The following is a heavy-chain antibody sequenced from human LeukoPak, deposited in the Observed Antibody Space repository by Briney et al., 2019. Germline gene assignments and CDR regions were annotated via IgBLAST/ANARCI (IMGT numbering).Heavy chain of an antibody. D-gene: IGHD3-10*01. CDR1: GGSFTGYY. J-gene: IGHJ4*02. CDR3: ARDWYYGSGSYNDY. CDR2: IYYSGST. Sequence: SETLSLTCALYGGSFTGYYWRWIRQPPGKGLEWIGYIYYSGSTYYNPSLKSRVTISVDTSKNQFSLKLSSVTAADTAVYYCARDWYYGSGSYNDYWGQGTLVTVSS. V-gene: IGHV4-30-4*01.